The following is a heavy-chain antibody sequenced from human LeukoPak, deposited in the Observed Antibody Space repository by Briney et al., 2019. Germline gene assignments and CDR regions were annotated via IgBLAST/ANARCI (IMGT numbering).Heavy chain of an antibody. CDR2: ISYSGST. CDR3: ASLRRGGSTCGYSDY. V-gene: IGHV4-39*01. D-gene: IGHD2-21*01. Sequence: SETLSLTCTVSGGSITRSDYYWGWIRQPPEKGLEWIGSISYSGSTYYNTSLRSRVTISVDTSKNQFSLKLNSVTATDTSVYYCASLRRGGSTCGYSDYWGQGTQVTVSS. CDR1: GGSITRSDYY. J-gene: IGHJ4*02.